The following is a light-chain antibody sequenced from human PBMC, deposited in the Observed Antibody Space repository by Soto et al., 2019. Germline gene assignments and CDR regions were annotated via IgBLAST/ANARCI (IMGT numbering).Light chain of an antibody. V-gene: IGKV1-5*03. CDR3: QQYDGYPWT. CDR2: KAS. J-gene: IGKJ1*01. CDR1: QGISSW. Sequence: DIQMTQSPSTLSASVGDRVTITCRASQGISSWLAWYQQKPGRAPKLLIYKASTLQSGVPSRFSGSGSGTEFTLTISSLQPDDSATYYCQQYDGYPWTFGQGTKVEIK.